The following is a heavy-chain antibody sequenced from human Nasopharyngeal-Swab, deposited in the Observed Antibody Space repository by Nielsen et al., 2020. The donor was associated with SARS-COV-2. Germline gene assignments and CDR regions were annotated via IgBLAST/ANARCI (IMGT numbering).Heavy chain of an antibody. CDR3: ARGDSSSWSRYYYYGMDV. D-gene: IGHD6-13*01. J-gene: IGHJ6*02. CDR1: GFSFGSYG. CDR2: IWYDGSKK. V-gene: IGHV3-33*01. Sequence: GESLKISCAASGFSFGSYGMHWVRHAPGKGLEWVAVIWYDGSKKYYVDSVKGRFTISRDNSKNTLYLQMNSLRAEDTAVYYCARGDSSSWSRYYYYGMDVWGQGTTVTVSS.